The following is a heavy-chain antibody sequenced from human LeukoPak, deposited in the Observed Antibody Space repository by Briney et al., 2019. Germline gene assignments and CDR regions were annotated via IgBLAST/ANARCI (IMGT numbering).Heavy chain of an antibody. CDR2: IAYDGGNK. V-gene: IGHV3-30-3*01. CDR1: GFTFSSYA. D-gene: IGHD3-10*01. J-gene: IGHJ4*02. CDR3: ARDFEDVVRGVIIKYYFDY. Sequence: GGSLRLSCAASGFTFSSYAIHWVRQAPGKGLEWVAVIAYDGGNKYYADSVKGRFTISRDNSKNTLYLQMNSLRAEDTAVYYCARDFEDVVRGVIIKYYFDYWGQGTLVTVSS.